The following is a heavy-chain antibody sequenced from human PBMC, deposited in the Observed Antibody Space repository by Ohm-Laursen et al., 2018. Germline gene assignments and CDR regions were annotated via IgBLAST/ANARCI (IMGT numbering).Heavy chain of an antibody. J-gene: IGHJ4*02. D-gene: IGHD6-13*01. V-gene: IGHV3-74*01. Sequence: GSLRLSCAAPGFTFSTYWMHWVRQAPGKGLVWVARINSDGSSTVYAASVQGRITISRDNAKNTLYLQINSLRAEDTAVYYCARTMGAAADHWGQGTLVTVSS. CDR1: GFTFSTYW. CDR3: ARTMGAAADH. CDR2: INSDGSST.